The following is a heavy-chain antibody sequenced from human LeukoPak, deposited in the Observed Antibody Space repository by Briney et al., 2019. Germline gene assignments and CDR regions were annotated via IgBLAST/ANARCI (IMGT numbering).Heavy chain of an antibody. J-gene: IGHJ4*02. CDR1: GVSISSSNSY. Sequence: SETLSLTCAVSGVSISSSNSYWGWIRQPPGKGLEWIGSIYYSGNTYYNPSLKSRVTISVDTSKNQFSLKVTSVTAADTAVYFSGSQNGVGLFSLRGGQGILVTV. CDR3: GSQNGVGLFSLR. V-gene: IGHV4-39*01. CDR2: IYYSGNT. D-gene: IGHD2-8*01.